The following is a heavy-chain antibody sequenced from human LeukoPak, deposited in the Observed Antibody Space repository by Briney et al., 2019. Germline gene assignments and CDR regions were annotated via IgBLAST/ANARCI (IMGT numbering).Heavy chain of an antibody. CDR1: GFTFDDYA. V-gene: IGHV3-20*04. CDR3: ARGSVQLWLRDTYYYMGV. Sequence: PGESLRLSCAASGFTFDDYAMNWVRQVPGRGLEWVSGINWNGRITEYADSVKDRFTISRQNTKNSLYLYMNNLGGEDTALYFCARGSVQLWLRDTYYYMGVWGKGTTVTVSS. D-gene: IGHD5-18*01. J-gene: IGHJ6*03. CDR2: INWNGRIT.